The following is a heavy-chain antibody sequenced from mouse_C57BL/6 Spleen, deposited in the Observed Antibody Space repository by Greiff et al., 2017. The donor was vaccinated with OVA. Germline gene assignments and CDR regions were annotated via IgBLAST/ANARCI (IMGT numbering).Heavy chain of an antibody. CDR1: GYTFTEYT. CDR2: FYPGSGSI. V-gene: IGHV1-62-2*01. J-gene: IGHJ3*01. Sequence: VKLMESGAELAKPGASVKLSCKASGYTFTEYTIHWVKQRSGQGLEWIGWFYPGSGSIKYNEKFKDKATLTADKSSSTVYMELSRLTSEDSAVYFCARHERDSGTRGTWFAYWGQGTLVTVSA. CDR3: ARHERDSGTRGTWFAY. D-gene: IGHD3-3*01.